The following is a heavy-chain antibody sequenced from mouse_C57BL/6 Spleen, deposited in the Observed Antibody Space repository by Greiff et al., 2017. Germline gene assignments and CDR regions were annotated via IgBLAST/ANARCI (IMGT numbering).Heavy chain of an antibody. D-gene: IGHD4-1*01. V-gene: IGHV1-54*01. CDR3: ARSGLGRGDY. J-gene: IGHJ2*01. CDR1: GYAFTNYL. CDR2: INPGSGGT. Sequence: QVQLQQSGAELVRPGTSVKVSCKASGYAFTNYLIEWVKQRPGQGLEWIGVINPGSGGTNYNEKFKGKATLTADKSSSTAYMQLSSLTSEDSAVYFCARSGLGRGDYWGQGTTRTVSS.